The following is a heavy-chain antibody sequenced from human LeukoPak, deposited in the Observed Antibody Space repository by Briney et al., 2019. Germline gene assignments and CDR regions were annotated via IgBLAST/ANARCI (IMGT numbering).Heavy chain of an antibody. J-gene: IGHJ4*02. D-gene: IGHD4-11*01. CDR3: ARAYTTVTTIQVY. V-gene: IGHV3-74*01. Sequence: GGSLGLSCAASGFTFSSYWMHWVRQAPGKGLVWVSRINSDGSSTSYADSVKGRFTISRDNAKNTLYLQMNSLRAEDTAVYYCARAYTTVTTIQVYWGQGTLVTVSS. CDR1: GFTFSSYW. CDR2: INSDGSST.